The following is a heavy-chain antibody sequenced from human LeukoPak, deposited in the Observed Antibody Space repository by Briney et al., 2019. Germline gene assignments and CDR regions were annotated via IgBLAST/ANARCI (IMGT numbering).Heavy chain of an antibody. J-gene: IGHJ5*02. V-gene: IGHV3-30*18. D-gene: IGHD3-10*01. CDR2: ISYDGSNK. Sequence: GRSLRLSSAASGFTFSSYGMHWVRQAPGKGLEWVAVISYDGSNKYYADSVKGRFTISRDNSKNTLYLQMNSLRAEDTAVYYCAKDYYYGTGPGWFDPWGQGTLVTVSS. CDR3: AKDYYYGTGPGWFDP. CDR1: GFTFSSYG.